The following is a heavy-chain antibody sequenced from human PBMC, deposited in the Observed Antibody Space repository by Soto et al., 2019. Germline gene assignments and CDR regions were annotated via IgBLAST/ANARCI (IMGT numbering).Heavy chain of an antibody. CDR2: ISYDGSNK. D-gene: IGHD1-1*01. CDR1: GFTFSSYG. V-gene: IGHV3-30*03. CDR3: ARTNWNDRDGYFDY. Sequence: QVQLVESGGGVVQPGRSLRLSCAASGFTFSSYGMHWVRQAPGKGLEWVAVISYDGSNKYYADSVKGRFTISRDNSKNTLYLQMNSLRAEDTAVYYYARTNWNDRDGYFDYWGQGTLVTVSS. J-gene: IGHJ4*02.